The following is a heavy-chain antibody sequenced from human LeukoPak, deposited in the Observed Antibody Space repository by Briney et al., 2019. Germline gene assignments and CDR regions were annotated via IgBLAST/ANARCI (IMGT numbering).Heavy chain of an antibody. CDR3: ARDRAANSRTYYFDY. D-gene: IGHD4/OR15-4a*01. Sequence: GGSLRLSCAASGFTFSSYTMYWVRQAPGKGLEWVAVISYDGSNKYQADSVKGRFTISRDDSKNTLYLQMNSLRAEDTAVYYCARDRAANSRTYYFDYWAREPWSPSPQ. J-gene: IGHJ4*02. CDR1: GFTFSSYT. V-gene: IGHV3-30-3*01. CDR2: ISYDGSNK.